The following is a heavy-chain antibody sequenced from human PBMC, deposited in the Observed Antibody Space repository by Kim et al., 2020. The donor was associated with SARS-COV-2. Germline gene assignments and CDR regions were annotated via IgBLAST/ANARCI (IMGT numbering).Heavy chain of an antibody. CDR1: GYTLTAYP. D-gene: IGHD2-15*01. V-gene: IGHV7-4-1*02. J-gene: IGHJ3*02. CDR2: INTNTGIP. CDR3: ARGSSGGGTCYASDI. Sequence: ASVKVSCKAAGYTLTAYPINWVRQAPGQGLEWMGWINTNTGIPTYAQGFTGRIVFSLDSSVSTAYLQISSLQAADSAMYYCARGSSGGGTCYASDIWGQGTKVIVSS.